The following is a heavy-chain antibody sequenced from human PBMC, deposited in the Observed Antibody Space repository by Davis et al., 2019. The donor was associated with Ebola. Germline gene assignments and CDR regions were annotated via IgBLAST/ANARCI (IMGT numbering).Heavy chain of an antibody. D-gene: IGHD1-14*01. J-gene: IGHJ4*02. Sequence: GESLKISCAASGFTFSDYYMSWIRQAPGKGLEWVSYISSSSSYTNYADSVKGRFTISRDNAKNSLYLQMNSLRAEDTAVYYCARERAPVYFDYWGQGTLVTVSS. CDR1: GFTFSDYY. CDR3: ARERAPVYFDY. CDR2: ISSSSSYT. V-gene: IGHV3-11*06.